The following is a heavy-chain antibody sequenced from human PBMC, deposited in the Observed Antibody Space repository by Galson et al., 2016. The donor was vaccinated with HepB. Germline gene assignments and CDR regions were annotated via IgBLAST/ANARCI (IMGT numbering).Heavy chain of an antibody. CDR2: ISDSAGST. CDR1: GLDFRRYW. Sequence: SLRLSCAVSGLDFRRYWMHWVRQTPGKGLEWVSGISDSAGSTYFADSVKGRFTISRDNSKNTLYLQMNSLRVGDTAVYYCAKGTTLQVHFGYFDHWGQGTLVTVSS. V-gene: IGHV3-23*01. D-gene: IGHD1/OR15-1a*01. CDR3: AKGTTLQVHFGYFDH. J-gene: IGHJ4*02.